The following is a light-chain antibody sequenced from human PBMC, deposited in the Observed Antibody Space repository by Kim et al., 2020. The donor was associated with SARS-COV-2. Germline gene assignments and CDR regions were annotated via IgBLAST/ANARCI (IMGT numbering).Light chain of an antibody. CDR1: QSVSSW. J-gene: IGKJ2*01. CDR2: KAS. CDR3: QQYDSHPYT. V-gene: IGKV1-5*03. Sequence: DIQMTQSPSTLSASVGDRVTITCRASQSVSSWLAWYQQKPGKAPKLLIYKASTLEGGVPSRCSGRGSGTEFTLTINTLQPDDFATYPCQQYDSHPYTLGQGTKREI.